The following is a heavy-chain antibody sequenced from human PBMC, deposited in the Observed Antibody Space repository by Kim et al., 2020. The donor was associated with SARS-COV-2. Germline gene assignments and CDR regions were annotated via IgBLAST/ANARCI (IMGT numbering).Heavy chain of an antibody. J-gene: IGHJ4*02. Sequence: ASVKVSCKASGYTFTSYYMHWVRQAPGQGLEWMGIINPSGGSTSYAQKFQGRVTMTRDTSTSTVYMELSSLRSEDTAVYYCARDGQKEISFLEWLLKGDYFDYWGQGTLVTVSS. D-gene: IGHD3-3*02. V-gene: IGHV1-46*01. CDR3: ARDGQKEISFLEWLLKGDYFDY. CDR1: GYTFTSYY. CDR2: INPSGGST.